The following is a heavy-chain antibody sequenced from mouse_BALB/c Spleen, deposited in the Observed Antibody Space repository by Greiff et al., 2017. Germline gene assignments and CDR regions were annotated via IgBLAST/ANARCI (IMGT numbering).Heavy chain of an antibody. CDR2: ISYSGST. Sequence: VQLKESGPSLVKPSQTLSLTCSVTGDSITSGYWNWIRKFPGNKLEYMGYISYSGSTYYNPSLKSRISITRDTSKNQYYLQLNSVTTEDTATYYCAREGNYGNYYYAMDYWGQGTSVTVAA. D-gene: IGHD2-1*01. J-gene: IGHJ4*01. CDR1: GDSITSGY. CDR3: AREGNYGNYYYAMDY. V-gene: IGHV3-8*02.